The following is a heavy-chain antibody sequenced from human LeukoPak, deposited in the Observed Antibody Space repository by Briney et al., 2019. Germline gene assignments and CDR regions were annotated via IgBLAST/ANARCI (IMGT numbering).Heavy chain of an antibody. J-gene: IGHJ4*02. CDR3: ARGGSRSYTSSTLDY. V-gene: IGHV4-59*12. Sequence: SETLSLTCSVSGGSITVYYWNWIRQSPGKGLEWIGSISYSGSTNYNPSLKSRVTISIDTSKNRFSLKVSSVIAADTAMYYCARGGSRSYTSSTLDYWGQGTLITVSS. CDR1: GGSITVYY. D-gene: IGHD6-6*01. CDR2: ISYSGST.